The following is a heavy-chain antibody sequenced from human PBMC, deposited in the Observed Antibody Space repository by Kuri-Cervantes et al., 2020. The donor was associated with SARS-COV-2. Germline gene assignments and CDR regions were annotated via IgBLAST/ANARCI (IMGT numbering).Heavy chain of an antibody. V-gene: IGHV3-33*01. D-gene: IGHD3-10*01. Sequence: LSLTCAASGFTFSSYGMHWVRQAPGKGLEWVAVIWPDGNNKYYGDSVKGRFTISRDNSKNTLHLQMNSLRAEDTAMYYCVFFSGQHLIRTFDYWGQGTLVTVSS. CDR3: VFFSGQHLIRTFDY. CDR2: IWPDGNNK. J-gene: IGHJ4*02. CDR1: GFTFSSYG.